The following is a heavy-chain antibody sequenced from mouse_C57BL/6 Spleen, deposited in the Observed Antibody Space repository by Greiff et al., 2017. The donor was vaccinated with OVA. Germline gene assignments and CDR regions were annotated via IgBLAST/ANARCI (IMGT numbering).Heavy chain of an antibody. CDR2: IDPETGGT. CDR1: GYTFTDYE. CDR3: TRWIYYDLY. Sequence: QVHVKQSGAELVRPGASVTLSCKASGYTFTDYEMHWVKQTPVHGLEWIGAIDPETGGTAYNQKFKGKAILTADKSSSTAYMELRSLTSEDSAVYYCTRWIYYDLYWGQGTLVTVSA. D-gene: IGHD2-4*01. V-gene: IGHV1-15*01. J-gene: IGHJ3*01.